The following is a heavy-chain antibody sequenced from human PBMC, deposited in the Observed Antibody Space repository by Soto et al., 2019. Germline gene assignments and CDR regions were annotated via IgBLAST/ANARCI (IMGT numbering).Heavy chain of an antibody. D-gene: IGHD6-13*01. CDR2: IYYSGST. V-gene: IGHV4-39*01. CDR3: ASGRVVRYSSIWYRLRWFDP. CDR1: GGSISRSSYY. J-gene: IGHJ5*02. Sequence: SETLSLTCTVTGGSISRSSYYWGWIRQPPGKGLERIGSIYYSGSTYYNPSLKSRITISVDTSKNQFSLKLSYVTAADTAVYYCASGRVVRYSSIWYRLRWFDPWGQGTLVTVSS.